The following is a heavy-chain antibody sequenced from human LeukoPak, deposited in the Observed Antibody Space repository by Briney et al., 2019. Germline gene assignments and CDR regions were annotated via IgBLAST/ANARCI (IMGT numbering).Heavy chain of an antibody. CDR2: IKSITDGGTT. J-gene: IGHJ4*02. D-gene: IGHD3-10*01. CDR3: ATAFRTVRGFDY. V-gene: IGHV3-15*01. Sequence: GGSLRLSCAASGFTFSNAWMSWFRQAPGMGLEWVGRIKSITDGGTTDYAAPVQGKFTVSRDDSKNTLYLQMNSLTSDDTAVYYCATAFRTVRGFDYWGQGTLVTVSS. CDR1: GFTFSNAW.